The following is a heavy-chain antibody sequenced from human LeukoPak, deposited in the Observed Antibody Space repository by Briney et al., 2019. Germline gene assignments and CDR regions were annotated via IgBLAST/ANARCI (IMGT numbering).Heavy chain of an antibody. CDR2: ISSSSSYI. CDR3: ARDKHSSSTFDY. V-gene: IGHV3-21*01. Sequence: PGGSLRLSCAASGFTFSSYSMNWVRQAPGKGLEWVSSISSSSSYIYYADSVKGRFTISRDNAKNPLYLQMNSLRAEDTAVYYCARDKHSSSTFDYWGQGTLVTVSS. D-gene: IGHD6-6*01. J-gene: IGHJ4*02. CDR1: GFTFSSYS.